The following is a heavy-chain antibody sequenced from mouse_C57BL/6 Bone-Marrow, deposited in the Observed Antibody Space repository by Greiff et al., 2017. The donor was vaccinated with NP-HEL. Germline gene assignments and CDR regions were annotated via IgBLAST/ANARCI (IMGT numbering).Heavy chain of an antibody. V-gene: IGHV1-52*01. CDR2: IDPSDSET. CDR1: GYTFTSYW. J-gene: IGHJ3*01. D-gene: IGHD2-1*01. Sequence: VQLQQPGAELVRPGSSVKLSCKASGYTFTSYWMHWVKQRPIQGLEWIGNIDPSDSETHYNQKFKDKATLTVDKSSSTAYMQLSSLTSEDSAVYYCARRGIYWGFAYWGQGTLVTVSA. CDR3: ARRGIYWGFAY.